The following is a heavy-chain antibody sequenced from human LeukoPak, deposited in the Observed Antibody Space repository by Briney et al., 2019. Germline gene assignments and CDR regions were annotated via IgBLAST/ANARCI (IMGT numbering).Heavy chain of an antibody. CDR3: ARVPSNYYYDSSGSSHYFDY. J-gene: IGHJ4*02. Sequence: ASVKVSCKASGYTFTEYYMHWVRQAPGQGLEWMGWINPHSGGTNYAQKFQGRVTMTRDTSTSTVYMELSSLRSEDTAVYYCARVPSNYYYDSSGSSHYFDYWGQGTLVTVSS. V-gene: IGHV1-2*02. D-gene: IGHD3-22*01. CDR1: GYTFTEYY. CDR2: INPHSGGT.